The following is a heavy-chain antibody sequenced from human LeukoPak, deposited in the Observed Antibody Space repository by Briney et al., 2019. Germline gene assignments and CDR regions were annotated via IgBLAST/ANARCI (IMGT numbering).Heavy chain of an antibody. D-gene: IGHD5-18*01. CDR2: IKQDGSEK. CDR3: ARAGYSYADY. J-gene: IGHJ4*02. Sequence: GGSLRLSCAVSGFTLSSYRMSWVRQAPGKGLEWVANIKQDGSEKHYVDSVKGRFTISRDNAKKSLYLQMNSLRAEDTSVYYCARAGYSYADYWGQGTLVTVSS. CDR1: GFTLSSYR. V-gene: IGHV3-7*01.